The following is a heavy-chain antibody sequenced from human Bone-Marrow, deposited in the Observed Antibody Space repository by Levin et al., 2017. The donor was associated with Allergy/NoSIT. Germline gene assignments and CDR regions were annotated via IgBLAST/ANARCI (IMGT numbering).Heavy chain of an antibody. V-gene: IGHV3-74*01. Sequence: GGSLRLSCATSGFTFSSRWMHWVRQPPGKGLVWVSRIDPHGNIFDYGDSVRGRFTISRDNAKNTLYLQMNSLRDDDAAIYYCARGVDYSSGIGTWGQGTLVTVSS. CDR2: IDPHGNIF. D-gene: IGHD4-11*01. J-gene: IGHJ4*02. CDR1: GFTFSSRW. CDR3: ARGVDYSSGIGT.